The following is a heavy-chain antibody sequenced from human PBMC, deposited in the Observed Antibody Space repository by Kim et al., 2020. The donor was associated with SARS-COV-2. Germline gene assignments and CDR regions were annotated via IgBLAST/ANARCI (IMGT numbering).Heavy chain of an antibody. V-gene: IGHV4-61*01. J-gene: IGHJ4*02. D-gene: IGHD3-10*01. CDR3: ARATQTKLWFGELSADPIHI. CDR1: GGSVSSGSYY. Sequence: SEPLSLTCTVSGGSVSSGSYYWSWIRQPPGKGLEWIGYIYYSGSTNYNPSLKSRVTISVDTSKNQFSLKLSSVTAADTAVYYCARATQTKLWFGELSADPIHIWGQGTLVTVSS. CDR2: IYYSGST.